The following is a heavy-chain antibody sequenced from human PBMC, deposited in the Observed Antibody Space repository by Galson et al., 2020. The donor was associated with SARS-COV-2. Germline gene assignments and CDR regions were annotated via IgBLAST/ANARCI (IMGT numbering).Heavy chain of an antibody. V-gene: IGHV4-34*01. CDR1: GGSFNNYY. Sequence: SETLSLTCSVCGGSFNNYYWNWISQPPGKGLEWIGEINHSGSTTYNPSLKSRVTISVDTSKNQFSLKLSSVTAADTAVYYCARWEVAAETGKFHYWGQGTLVTVSS. J-gene: IGHJ4*02. CDR3: ARWEVAAETGKFHY. CDR2: INHSGST. D-gene: IGHD2-2*01.